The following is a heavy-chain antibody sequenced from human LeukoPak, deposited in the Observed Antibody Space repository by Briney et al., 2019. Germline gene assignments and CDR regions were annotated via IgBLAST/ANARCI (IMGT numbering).Heavy chain of an antibody. D-gene: IGHD6-13*01. CDR3: ARGRAPGIAATQGGNWFDP. Sequence: ASVKVSCKVSGYTLTELSMHWVRQAPGKGLEWMGGFDPEDGETIYAQKFQGRVTMTEDTSTDTAYMELSRLRSDDTAVYYCARGRAPGIAATQGGNWFDPWGQGTLVTVSS. CDR2: FDPEDGET. CDR1: GYTLTELS. V-gene: IGHV1-24*01. J-gene: IGHJ5*02.